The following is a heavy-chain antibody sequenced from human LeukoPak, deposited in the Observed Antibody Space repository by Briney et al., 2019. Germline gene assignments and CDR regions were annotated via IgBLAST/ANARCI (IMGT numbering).Heavy chain of an antibody. CDR1: GFTFSNYA. J-gene: IGHJ4*02. Sequence: PGGSLRPSCAASGFTFSNYAMTWVRQAPGKGPEWVSAISDGGISTYYADSVRGRFTISRDNSNNTLYLQMNSLRVEDTAVYYCARVKELAAAYDYWGQGTLVTVSS. D-gene: IGHD6-13*01. CDR2: ISDGGIST. V-gene: IGHV3-23*01. CDR3: ARVKELAAAYDY.